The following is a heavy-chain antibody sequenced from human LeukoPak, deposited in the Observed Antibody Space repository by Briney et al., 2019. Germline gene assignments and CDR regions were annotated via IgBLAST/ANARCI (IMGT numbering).Heavy chain of an antibody. J-gene: IGHJ4*02. CDR1: GFTVSSNY. V-gene: IGHV3-53*01. Sequence: GGSLRLSCAASGFTVSSNYMSWVRQAPGKGLEWVSVIYSGGSTYYADSVKGRFTISRDNSKNTLYLQMNSLRAEDTAVYYCARESGATSSHFDYWGQGTLVTVSS. CDR2: IYSGGST. CDR3: ARESGATSSHFDY. D-gene: IGHD3-10*01.